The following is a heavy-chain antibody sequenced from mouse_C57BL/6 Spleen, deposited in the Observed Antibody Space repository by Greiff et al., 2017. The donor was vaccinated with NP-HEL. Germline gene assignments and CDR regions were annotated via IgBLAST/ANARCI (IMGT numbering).Heavy chain of an antibody. CDR3: ARVGIYDGYYDYFDY. CDR1: GYAFSSSW. V-gene: IGHV1-82*01. CDR2: IYPGDGDT. J-gene: IGHJ2*01. D-gene: IGHD2-3*01. Sequence: QVQLKESGPELVKPGASVKISCKASGYAFSSSWMNWVKQRPGKGLEWIGRIYPGDGDTNYNGKFKGKATLTADKSSSTAYMQLSSLTSEDSAVYFCARVGIYDGYYDYFDYWGQGTTLTVSS.